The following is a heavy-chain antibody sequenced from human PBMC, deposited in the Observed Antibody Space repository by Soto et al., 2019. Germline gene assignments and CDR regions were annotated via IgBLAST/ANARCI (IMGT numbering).Heavy chain of an antibody. Sequence: EVQLVQSGAEVKKPGESLKISCKGSGYSFTTYWIAWVRQMPGKGLEWMGIIYPGDSESRYSPSFQGQVTISADKSTSTAYLQWSSLKASDTAMYYCARLWDSGITYYFDYWGQGTLVTVSS. D-gene: IGHD1-26*01. CDR3: ARLWDSGITYYFDY. CDR2: IYPGDSES. CDR1: GYSFTTYW. V-gene: IGHV5-51*01. J-gene: IGHJ4*02.